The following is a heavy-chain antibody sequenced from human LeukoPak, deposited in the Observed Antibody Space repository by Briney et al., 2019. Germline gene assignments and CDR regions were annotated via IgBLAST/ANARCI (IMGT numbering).Heavy chain of an antibody. CDR2: FDPEDGET. J-gene: IGHJ4*02. D-gene: IGHD5-24*01. Sequence: ASVKVSCKVSGYTLTELSMNWVRQAPGKGLEWMGGFDPEDGETIYAQKFQGRVTMTEDTSTDTAYMELSSLRSEDTAVYYCATLTGRWLQLGLDYWGQGTLVTVSS. V-gene: IGHV1-24*01. CDR3: ATLTGRWLQLGLDY. CDR1: GYTLTELS.